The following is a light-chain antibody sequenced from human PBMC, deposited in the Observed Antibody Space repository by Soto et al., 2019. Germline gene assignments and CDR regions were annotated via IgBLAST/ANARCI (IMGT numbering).Light chain of an antibody. CDR3: SSYTSSSTYI. Sequence: QSVLTQPPSVSGSPGHSVTFSCTGSSSDVGSYNRVSWYQQTPGTAPKLVIYEVTYRPSGVPDRFSGSKSGNTASLIISGLQAEDEGDYYCSSYTSSSTYIFGTGTKVTVL. J-gene: IGLJ1*01. CDR2: EVT. V-gene: IGLV2-18*02. CDR1: SSDVGSYNR.